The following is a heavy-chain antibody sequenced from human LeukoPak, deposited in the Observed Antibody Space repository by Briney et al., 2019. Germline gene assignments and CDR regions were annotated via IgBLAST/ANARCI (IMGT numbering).Heavy chain of an antibody. CDR3: AKCRGWDSSGWPIDY. V-gene: IGHV3-23*01. D-gene: IGHD6-19*01. J-gene: IGHJ4*02. CDR1: GFTFSSHG. Sequence: GRSPRVSGAASGFTFSSHGMSWFGQAPVPCPPCFSIISGSGGSTHYADSVKGRFIISRDNSKNTLYLQMNSLRAEDTAVYYCAKCRGWDSSGWPIDYWGQGTLVTVSS. CDR2: ISGSGGST.